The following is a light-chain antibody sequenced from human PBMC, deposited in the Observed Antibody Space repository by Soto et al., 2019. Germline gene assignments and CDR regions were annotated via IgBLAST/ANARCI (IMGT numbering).Light chain of an antibody. CDR1: KLENKF. V-gene: IGLV3-1*01. CDR3: QAWDSNPGVV. CDR2: RDG. J-gene: IGLJ2*01. Sequence: SYELTQPPSVSVSPGQTATITCSGNKLENKFVSWYQQRPGQSPVLVIYRDGERPSGIPERFSASNSGNTATLTISGTQAVDEADYYCQAWDSNPGVVFGGGTQLTVL.